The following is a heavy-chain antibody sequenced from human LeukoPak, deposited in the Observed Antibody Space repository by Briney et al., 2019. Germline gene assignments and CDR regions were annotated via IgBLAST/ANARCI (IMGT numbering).Heavy chain of an antibody. J-gene: IGHJ6*03. CDR1: GYSISSGYY. D-gene: IGHD4-17*01. CDR3: ARGHGDYYYYYMDV. Sequence: SETLSLTCTVSGYSISSGYYWGWIRQPPGKGLEGIGSIYHSGSTYYNPSLKSRVTISVDSSKNQFSLKLSTVTAADTAVYYCARGHGDYYYYYMDVWGKGTTVTVSS. CDR2: IYHSGST. V-gene: IGHV4-38-2*02.